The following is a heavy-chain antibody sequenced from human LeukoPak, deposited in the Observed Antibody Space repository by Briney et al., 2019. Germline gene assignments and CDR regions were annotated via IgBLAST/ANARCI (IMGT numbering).Heavy chain of an antibody. CDR3: AKVPITMVRGVIIPPDY. D-gene: IGHD3-10*01. J-gene: IGHJ4*02. CDR2: IKWDGGRT. CDR1: GFTFSSYG. Sequence: PGGSLRLSCAASGFTFSSYGMSWVRQAPGKGLEWVSGIKWDGGRTGYADSVKGRFTISRDNAKNSVYLQMNSLRAEDTAVYYCAKVPITMVRGVIIPPDYWGQGTLVTVSS. V-gene: IGHV3-20*04.